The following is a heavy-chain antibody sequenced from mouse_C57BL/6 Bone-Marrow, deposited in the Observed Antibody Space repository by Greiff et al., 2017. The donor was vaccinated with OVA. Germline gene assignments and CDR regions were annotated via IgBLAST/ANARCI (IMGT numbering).Heavy chain of an antibody. CDR3: SIERVGWYFDV. J-gene: IGHJ1*03. CDR1: GYTFTSYW. V-gene: IGHV1-74*01. CDR2: IHPSDSDN. Sequence: VQLQQPGAELVKPGASVKVSCKASGYTFTSYWMHWVKQRPGQGLEWIGRIHPSDSDNNYNQKFKGKATLTVDKSSSTAYMQLSSLTSEDSAVYYCSIERVGWYFDVWGTGTTVTVSS.